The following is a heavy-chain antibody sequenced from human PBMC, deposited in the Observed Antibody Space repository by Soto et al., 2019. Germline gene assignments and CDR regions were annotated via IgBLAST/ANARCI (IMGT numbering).Heavy chain of an antibody. Sequence: GASVKVSCKASGYSFTSYGISWVRQAPGQGLEWMGWISAYNGNTNYAQNLQGRVTMTTDTSTSTAYMELRSLRSDDTAVYYCARAEPRIIGYGMDVWGQGTTVTVAS. D-gene: IGHD3-10*01. CDR1: GYSFTSYG. V-gene: IGHV1-18*01. J-gene: IGHJ6*02. CDR3: ARAEPRIIGYGMDV. CDR2: ISAYNGNT.